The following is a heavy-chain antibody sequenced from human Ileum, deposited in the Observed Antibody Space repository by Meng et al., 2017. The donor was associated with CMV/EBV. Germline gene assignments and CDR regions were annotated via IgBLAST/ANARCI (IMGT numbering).Heavy chain of an antibody. CDR3: TRDPRVYGDFGFDT. J-gene: IGHJ5*02. V-gene: IGHV4/OR15-8*01. CDR2: VSQAGSP. CDR1: GVSIKNTYFW. Sequence: SETLSLTCDVSGVSIKNTYFWWNWVRQPPGKGLEWIGEVSQAGSPYYNPSLKSRVTISVDTSKNQFSLRLTSMTAADTAVYFCTRDPRVYGDFGFDTWGQGILVTVSS. D-gene: IGHD4-17*01.